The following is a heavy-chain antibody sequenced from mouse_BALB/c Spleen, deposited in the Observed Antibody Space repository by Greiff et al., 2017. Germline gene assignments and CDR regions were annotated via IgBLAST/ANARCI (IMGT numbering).Heavy chain of an antibody. CDR1: GFNIKDTY. V-gene: IGHV14-3*02. D-gene: IGHD2-4*01. CDR2: IDPANGNT. Sequence: EVQLQQSGAELVKPGASVKLSCTASGFNIKDTYMHWVKQRPEQGLEWIGRIDPANGNTKYDPKFQGKATITADTSSNTAYLQLSSLTSEDTAVYDWASVTYDSYFGDWGQGTTRTVAA. J-gene: IGHJ2*01. CDR3: ASVTYDSYFGD.